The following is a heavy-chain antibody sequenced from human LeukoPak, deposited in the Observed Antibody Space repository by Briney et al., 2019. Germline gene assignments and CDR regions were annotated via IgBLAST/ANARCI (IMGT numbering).Heavy chain of an antibody. CDR3: ARRPRNSGTDDGPPGLDY. D-gene: IGHD1-26*01. CDR2: INDSGTT. CDR1: GESFSGYF. Sequence: SETLSLTCAVDGESFSGYFWSWIRQPPGKGLEWIGEINDSGTTNYNPSLKSRAAMSVDTSENQFSLYLNYVAAADTAVYYCARRPRNSGTDDGPPGLDYWGQGTLVTVSS. V-gene: IGHV4-34*01. J-gene: IGHJ4*02.